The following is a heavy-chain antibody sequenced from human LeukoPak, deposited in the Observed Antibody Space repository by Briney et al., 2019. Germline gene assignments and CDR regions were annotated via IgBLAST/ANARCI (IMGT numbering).Heavy chain of an antibody. CDR2: IHSGGST. Sequence: GGSLRLSCAASGFTVSSNYMSWVRQAPGKGLEWVSVIHSGGSTYYADSVKGRFTISRDNSKNTLYLQMNSLRAEDTAVYYCAKPHSLDYYDSSGYQSPFDYWGQGTLVTVSS. D-gene: IGHD3-22*01. J-gene: IGHJ4*02. CDR1: GFTVSSNY. CDR3: AKPHSLDYYDSSGYQSPFDY. V-gene: IGHV3-53*01.